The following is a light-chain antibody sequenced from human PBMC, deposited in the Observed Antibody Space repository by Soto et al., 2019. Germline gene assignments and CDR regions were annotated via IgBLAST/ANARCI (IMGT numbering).Light chain of an antibody. CDR3: RQYNVWPGT. J-gene: IGKJ1*01. CDR2: RAS. Sequence: EIVMTQSPATLSVSPRQRATLSCRASHIVNYNVAWYQHKLGQAPKLLIYRASTRASVIPARFSGTGSETEFSLYISNLQTAEFAVYYCRQYNVWPGTLGQGTKVDIK. CDR1: HIVNYN. V-gene: IGKV3-15*01.